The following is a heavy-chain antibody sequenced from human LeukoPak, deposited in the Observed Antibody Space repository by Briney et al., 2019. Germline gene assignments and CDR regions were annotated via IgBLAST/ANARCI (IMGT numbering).Heavy chain of an antibody. CDR2: ISRSIIHI. J-gene: IGHJ6*04. CDR3: ATDDAATARASGMDG. Sequence: PGGSLSLSCAASGFSFSNSDVNWVRQAGGKGRGWGSYISRSIIHIDYADSGRERFTIRRDNDDNSLYLQMDTVRSDDTAGYYCATDDAATARASGMDGWGKGTRVTVAS. CDR1: GFSFSNSD. V-gene: IGHV3-21*05. D-gene: IGHD6-6*01.